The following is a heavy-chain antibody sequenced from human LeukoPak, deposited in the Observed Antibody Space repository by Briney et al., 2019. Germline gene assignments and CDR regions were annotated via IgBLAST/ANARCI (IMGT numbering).Heavy chain of an antibody. CDR2: ISSSRTYT. V-gene: IGHV3-11*06. D-gene: IGHD3-22*01. CDR3: AREPDSSGYYDY. Sequence: GGSLRLSCAVSGFSFSNFYMSWIRQAPGKGLEWVSYISSSRTYTNSADSVRGRFTITRDNDKNSLYLQMNSLRVEDTAVYYCAREPDSSGYYDYWGQGTLVTVSS. CDR1: GFSFSNFY. J-gene: IGHJ4*02.